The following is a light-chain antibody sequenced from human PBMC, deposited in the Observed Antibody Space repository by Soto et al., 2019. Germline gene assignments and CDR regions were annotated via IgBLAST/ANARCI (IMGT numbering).Light chain of an antibody. Sequence: QSALTQPASVSGSPGQTITISCAGTKFDIGRYDYVSWYRQHPGEAPKLIIFEVNNRPSGVSNRFSGSKSGNTASLTIFGLQVEDEALYFCSSYTSASALGLFGGGTKLTVL. CDR2: EVN. V-gene: IGLV2-14*01. CDR3: SSYTSASALGL. CDR1: KFDIGRYDY. J-gene: IGLJ2*01.